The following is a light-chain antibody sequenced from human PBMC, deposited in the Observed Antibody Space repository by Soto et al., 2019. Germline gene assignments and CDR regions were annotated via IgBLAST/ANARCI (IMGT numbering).Light chain of an antibody. CDR1: QSISSW. J-gene: IGKJ2*01. CDR2: DAS. Sequence: DIQMTQSPSTLSASVGDRVTITCRASQSISSWLAWYQQKPGKAPKLLIYDASSLESGVPSRFSGSGSGTEFTLTISSLQPDDFATYHCQQYNSYPYTFGQGTKREIK. V-gene: IGKV1-5*01. CDR3: QQYNSYPYT.